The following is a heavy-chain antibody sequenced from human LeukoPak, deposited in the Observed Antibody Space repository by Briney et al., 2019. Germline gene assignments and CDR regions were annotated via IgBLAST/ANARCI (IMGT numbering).Heavy chain of an antibody. Sequence: SXYTFTSYAXXXXRQAPXQRLXXXXXXNAGNGNTKYSQKFQGRVTITRDTSASTAYMELSSLRSEDTAVYYCARGRIYCSGGSCSIPLDYWGQGTLVTVSS. D-gene: IGHD2-15*01. J-gene: IGHJ4*02. CDR1: XYTFTSYA. CDR3: ARGRIYCSGGSCSIPLDY. V-gene: IGHV1-3*01. CDR2: XNAGNGNT.